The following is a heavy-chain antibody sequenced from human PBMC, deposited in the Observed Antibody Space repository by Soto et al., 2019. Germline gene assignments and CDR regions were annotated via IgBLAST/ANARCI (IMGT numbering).Heavy chain of an antibody. Sequence: QVHLVQSGAEVKKPGASVKVSCKGSGYALTTYGITWVRQAPGQGLEWMGWISAHNGNTNYAQKLQSRVTVTRDTSTSTAYMELRSLRADDTAVYYCARGRYGDYWGQGALVTVSS. CDR3: ARGRYGDY. D-gene: IGHD1-1*01. CDR1: GYALTTYG. J-gene: IGHJ4*02. V-gene: IGHV1-18*01. CDR2: ISAHNGNT.